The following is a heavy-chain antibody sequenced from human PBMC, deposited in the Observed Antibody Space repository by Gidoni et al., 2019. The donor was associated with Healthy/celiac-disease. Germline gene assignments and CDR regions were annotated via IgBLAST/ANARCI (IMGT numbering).Heavy chain of an antibody. J-gene: IGHJ4*02. CDR3: ARELQLCDY. V-gene: IGHV3-30*04. CDR2: ISYDGSNK. CDR1: GFTFSSYA. Sequence: QVQLVESGGGVVQPGRSLRLSCAASGFTFSSYAMHWVRQAPGKGLEWVAVISYDGSNKYYADSVKGRFTISRDNSKNTLYLQMNSLRAEDTAVYYCARELQLCDYWGQGTLVTVSS. D-gene: IGHD5-18*01.